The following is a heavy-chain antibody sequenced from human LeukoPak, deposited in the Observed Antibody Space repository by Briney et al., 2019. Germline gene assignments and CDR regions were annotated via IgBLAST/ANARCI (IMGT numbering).Heavy chain of an antibody. CDR3: ARRSQRAELPTYNWFDP. CDR2: IYYSGST. V-gene: IGHV4-39*01. CDR1: GGSISSSSYY. J-gene: IGHJ5*02. Sequence: SETLSLTCTVSGGSISSSSYYWGWIRQPPGKGLEWIGSIYYSGSTYYNPSLKSRVTISVDTSKNQFSLKLGSVTAADTAVYYCARRSQRAELPTYNWFDPWGQGTLVTVSS. D-gene: IGHD1-26*01.